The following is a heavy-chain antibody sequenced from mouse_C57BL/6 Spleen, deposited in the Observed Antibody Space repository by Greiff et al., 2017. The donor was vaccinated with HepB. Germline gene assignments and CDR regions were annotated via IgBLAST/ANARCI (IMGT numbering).Heavy chain of an antibody. CDR3: ARGVNNYFDY. CDR1: GYAFSSYW. V-gene: IGHV1-80*01. CDR2: IYPGDGDT. J-gene: IGHJ2*01. D-gene: IGHD2-2*01. Sequence: VQLQQSGAELVKPGASVKISCKASGYAFSSYWMNWVKQRPGKGLEWIGQIYPGDGDTNYNGKFKGKATLTADKSSSTAYMQLSSLTAEDAAVYFCARGVNNYFDYWGQGTTLTVSS.